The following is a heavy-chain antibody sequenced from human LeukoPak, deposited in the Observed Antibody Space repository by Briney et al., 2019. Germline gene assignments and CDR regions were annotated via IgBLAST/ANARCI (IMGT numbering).Heavy chain of an antibody. Sequence: GGSLRLSCAASGFTLSGYWIHWVRQAPGKGLVWVARINPDGSTTSYADSVKGRITISRDNAKNTLYLQMHSLRAEDTAVYYCARTMATVFPYFDYWGQGTLVTVSS. CDR2: INPDGSTT. J-gene: IGHJ4*02. V-gene: IGHV3-74*01. CDR3: ARTMATVFPYFDY. CDR1: GFTLSGYW. D-gene: IGHD5-24*01.